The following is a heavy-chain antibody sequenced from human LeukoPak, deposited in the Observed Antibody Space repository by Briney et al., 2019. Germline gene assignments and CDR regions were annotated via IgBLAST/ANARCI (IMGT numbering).Heavy chain of an antibody. V-gene: IGHV3-7*01. CDR1: GFTFTSYW. CDR2: INPDGNKK. CDR3: ARDLAYSRLDY. Sequence: GGSQRLSCAASGFTFTSYWMHWVRQAPGKGLEWVASINPDGNKKYSADSVKGRFTISRDNAENSLYLQMNSLRVEDTAFYYCARDLAYSRLDYWGQGMLVTVSS. D-gene: IGHD5-18*01. J-gene: IGHJ4*02.